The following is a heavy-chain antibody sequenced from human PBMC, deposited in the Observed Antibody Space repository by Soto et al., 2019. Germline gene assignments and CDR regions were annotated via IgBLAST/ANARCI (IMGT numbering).Heavy chain of an antibody. CDR1: GFTFSSYW. CDR3: ARSGQPPEITIFGVVIPPTTRYYYYGMDV. J-gene: IGHJ6*02. V-gene: IGHV3-74*01. D-gene: IGHD3-3*01. Sequence: EVQLVESGGGLVQPGGSLRLSCAASGFTFSSYWMHWVRQAPGKGLVWVSRINSDGSSTSYADSVKGRFTISRDNAKNTLYLQMNSLRAEDTAVYYCARSGQPPEITIFGVVIPPTTRYYYYGMDVWGQGTTVTVSS. CDR2: INSDGSST.